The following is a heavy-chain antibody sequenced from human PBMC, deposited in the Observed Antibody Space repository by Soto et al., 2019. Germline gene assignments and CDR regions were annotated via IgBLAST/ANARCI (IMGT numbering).Heavy chain of an antibody. Sequence: GGSLRLSCTASGFTFGDYAMSWVRQAPGKGLEWVGFIRSKAYGGTTEYAASVKGRFTISRDDSKSIAYLQMNSLKTEDTAVYYCTRGGQLWINYYFDYWGQGTLVTVSS. D-gene: IGHD5-18*01. CDR1: GFTFGDYA. J-gene: IGHJ4*02. V-gene: IGHV3-49*04. CDR2: IRSKAYGGTT. CDR3: TRGGQLWINYYFDY.